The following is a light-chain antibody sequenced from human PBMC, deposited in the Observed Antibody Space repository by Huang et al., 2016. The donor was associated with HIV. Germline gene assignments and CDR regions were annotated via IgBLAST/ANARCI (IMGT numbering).Light chain of an antibody. CDR2: GAS. CDR1: PSVKSN. Sequence: VMSQSPATLSVSPGERATLSCRASPSVKSNLAWYQQKPGQAPILLIYGASTGASGVPPRFTGSGSGTEFTLTISSLQSDDFAVYYCQQYDYWPPVTFGQGTKV. CDR3: QQYDYWPPVT. V-gene: IGKV3-15*01. J-gene: IGKJ1*01.